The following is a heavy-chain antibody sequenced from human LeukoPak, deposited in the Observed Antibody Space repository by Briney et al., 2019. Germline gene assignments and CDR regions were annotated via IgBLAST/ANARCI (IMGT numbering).Heavy chain of an antibody. CDR2: ISFTNVI. Sequence: GGSLRPSCAASGFSFSSYSMNWVRQAPGKGLEWVSSISFTNVIFYADSVRGRFTISRDNAKNSLYLQMYSLRAEDTAVYYCAREQTRGGDLDYWGQGALVTVSS. J-gene: IGHJ4*02. CDR1: GFSFSSYS. D-gene: IGHD2-21*02. CDR3: AREQTRGGDLDY. V-gene: IGHV3-21*01.